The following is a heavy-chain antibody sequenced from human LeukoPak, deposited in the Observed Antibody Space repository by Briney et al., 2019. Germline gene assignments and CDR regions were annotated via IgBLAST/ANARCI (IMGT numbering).Heavy chain of an antibody. J-gene: IGHJ4*02. CDR2: IKQDGSAK. CDR3: ARGGDDDFDLGDY. CDR1: GFTFSRYW. D-gene: IGHD4-17*01. Sequence: GGSLRLSCAASGFTFSRYWMSWVRQAPGKGLEWVANIKQDGSAKYYVDSVKGRFTISRDNAKNSMYLQMNSLRAEDTAVYHSARGGDDDFDLGDYWGQGTLVTVSS. V-gene: IGHV3-7*01.